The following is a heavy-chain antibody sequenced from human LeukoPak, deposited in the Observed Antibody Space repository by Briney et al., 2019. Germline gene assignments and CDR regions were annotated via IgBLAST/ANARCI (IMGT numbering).Heavy chain of an antibody. V-gene: IGHV1-18*01. D-gene: IGHD3-22*01. Sequence: ASVKVSCKASGYTFTSYIISWVRQAPGQGLEWMGWINAYNGNTDYAQRVQGRVTMTTDTSTSTAYMELSSLRSEDTAVYYCARGGYYDSSGYPDYWGQGTLVTVSS. CDR3: ARGGYYDSSGYPDY. J-gene: IGHJ4*02. CDR2: INAYNGNT. CDR1: GYTFTSYI.